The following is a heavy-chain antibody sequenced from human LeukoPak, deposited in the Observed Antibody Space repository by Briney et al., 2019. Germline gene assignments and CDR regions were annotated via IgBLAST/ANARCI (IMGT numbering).Heavy chain of an antibody. CDR1: GFTFSDYY. CDR2: ISTSGTTT. CDR3: ARVRGSYSVDY. D-gene: IGHD3-10*01. V-gene: IGHV3-11*04. J-gene: IGHJ4*02. Sequence: GGSLRLSCAAPGFTFSDYYMSWIRQAPGKGLEWISYISTSGTTTYYADSVKGRFTISRDDAKNSLYLQMNSLRADDTALYYCARVRGSYSVDYWGQGTLVTVSS.